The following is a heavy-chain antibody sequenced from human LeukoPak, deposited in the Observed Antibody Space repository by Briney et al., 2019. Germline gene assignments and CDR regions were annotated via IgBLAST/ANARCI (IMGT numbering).Heavy chain of an antibody. Sequence: ASVKVSCKASGYTFTGYYMHWVRQAPGEGLEWMGWINPNSGATSCPQKFQGRVTMTRDTSISTAYMELSSLRSDDTAVYYCARQTGDYAHFDYWGQGTLVTVSS. CDR3: ARQTGDYAHFDY. CDR1: GYTFTGYY. V-gene: IGHV1-2*02. J-gene: IGHJ4*02. CDR2: INPNSGAT. D-gene: IGHD7-27*01.